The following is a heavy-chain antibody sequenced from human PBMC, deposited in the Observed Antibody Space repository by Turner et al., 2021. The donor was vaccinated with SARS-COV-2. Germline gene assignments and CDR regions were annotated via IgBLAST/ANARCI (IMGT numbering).Heavy chain of an antibody. D-gene: IGHD1-26*01. CDR2: ISGSGGST. CDR1: GFTFSSYA. V-gene: IGHV3-23*01. J-gene: IGHJ4*02. Sequence: EVQLLESGGGLVQPGTSLRGVGAASGFTFSSYAMSWVRQAPGKGLEWVSAISGSGGSTYYAASVKGRFTISRDNSKNTLYLQMNSLRAEDTAVYYCAQAGLELSSHFDYWGQGNLVTVSS. CDR3: AQAGLELSSHFDY.